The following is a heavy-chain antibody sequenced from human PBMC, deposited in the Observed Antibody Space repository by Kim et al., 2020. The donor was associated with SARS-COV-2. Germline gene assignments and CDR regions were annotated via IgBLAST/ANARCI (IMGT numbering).Heavy chain of an antibody. Sequence: ASVKVSCKASGYTFTSYYMHWVRQAPGQGLEWMGIINPSGGSTSYAQKFQGRVTMTRDTSTSTVYMELSSLRSEDTAVYYCARDKPPTYYYGSGSPGDYWGQGTLVPVSS. CDR1: GYTFTSYY. V-gene: IGHV1-46*01. CDR3: ARDKPPTYYYGSGSPGDY. J-gene: IGHJ4*02. D-gene: IGHD3-10*01. CDR2: INPSGGST.